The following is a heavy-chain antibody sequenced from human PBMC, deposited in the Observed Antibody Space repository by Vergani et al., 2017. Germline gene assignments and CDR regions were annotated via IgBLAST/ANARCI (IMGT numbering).Heavy chain of an antibody. J-gene: IGHJ4*02. CDR1: GFTFSSYA. V-gene: IGHV3-23*01. Sequence: EVQLLESGGGLVQPGGSLRLSCAASGFTFSSYAMSWVRQAPGKGLEWVSAISGSGGSTYYADSVKGRFTISRDNSKNTLYLQMNSLRAEDTAVYYCARVGYCSSTSCYTFDYWGQGTLVTVSS. CDR3: ARVGYCSSTSCYTFDY. D-gene: IGHD2-2*02. CDR2: ISGSGGST.